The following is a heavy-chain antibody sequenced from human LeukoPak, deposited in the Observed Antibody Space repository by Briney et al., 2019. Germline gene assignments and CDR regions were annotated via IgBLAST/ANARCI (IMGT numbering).Heavy chain of an antibody. J-gene: IGHJ5*02. Sequence: GASVRVSCKASGYTFTSYGISWVRQAPGQGLEWMGWISAYNGNTNYAQKLQGRVTMTTDTSTSTAYMELRSLRSDDTAVYYCARIQSINSYDFWSGYNWFDPWGQGTLVTVSS. CDR2: ISAYNGNT. D-gene: IGHD3-3*01. V-gene: IGHV1-18*01. CDR3: ARIQSINSYDFWSGYNWFDP. CDR1: GYTFTSYG.